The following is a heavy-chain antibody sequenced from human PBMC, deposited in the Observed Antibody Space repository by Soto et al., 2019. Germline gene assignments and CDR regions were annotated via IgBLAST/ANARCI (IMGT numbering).Heavy chain of an antibody. CDR1: GDSVSSNSAA. CDR3: AIVNGIAVTGHRGAFGL. J-gene: IGHJ6*02. V-gene: IGHV6-1*01. D-gene: IGHD6-19*01. CDR2: TYYRSKWYN. Sequence: SQTLSLTCAISGDSVSSNSAAWNWIRQSPSGGLEWLGRTYYRSKWYNDYARSVKSRITINPDTSKNQFSLQLTSVTPEDTAIYYCAIVNGIAVTGHRGAFGLWGQGTKVTVSS.